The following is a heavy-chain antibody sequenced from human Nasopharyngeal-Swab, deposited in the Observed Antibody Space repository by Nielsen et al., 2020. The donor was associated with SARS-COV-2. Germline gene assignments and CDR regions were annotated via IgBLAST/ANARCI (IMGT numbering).Heavy chain of an antibody. V-gene: IGHV4-59*01. D-gene: IGHD3-3*01. Sequence: WIRQPPGKGLEWIGYIYYSGSTNYNPSLKSQVTISVDTSKNQFSLKLSSVTAADTAVYYCARDRVTGFLGQVYYYYGMDVWGQGTTVTVSS. J-gene: IGHJ6*02. CDR3: ARDRVTGFLGQVYYYYGMDV. CDR2: IYYSGST.